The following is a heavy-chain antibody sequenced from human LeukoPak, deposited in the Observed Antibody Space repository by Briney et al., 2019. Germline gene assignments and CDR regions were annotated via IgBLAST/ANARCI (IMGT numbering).Heavy chain of an antibody. CDR1: GYTFTSYG. CDR2: ISAYNDNT. CDR3: ARKPPYYDSDGPRWALDI. Sequence: ASVKVSCKASGYTFTSYGISWVRQAPGQGLEWMGWISAYNDNTNYAQKFQGRVTMTTDTSTSTAYMELRSLKSDDTAVYFCARKPPYYDSDGPRWALDIWGQGTMVTVSS. D-gene: IGHD3-22*01. J-gene: IGHJ3*02. V-gene: IGHV1-18*01.